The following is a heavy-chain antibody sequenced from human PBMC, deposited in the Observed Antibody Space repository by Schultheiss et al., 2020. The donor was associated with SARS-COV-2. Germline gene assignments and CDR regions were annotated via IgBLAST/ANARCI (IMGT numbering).Heavy chain of an antibody. J-gene: IGHJ6*03. CDR3: ARHLRYFDWLLSRYYYYMDV. CDR2: IYYSGST. CDR1: GGSISSYY. D-gene: IGHD3-9*01. Sequence: GSLRLSCTVSGGSISSYYWSWIRQPPGKGLEWIGYIYYSGSTNYNPSLKSRVTISVDTSKNQFSLKLSSVTAADTAVYYCARHLRYFDWLLSRYYYYMDVWGKGTTVTVSS. V-gene: IGHV4-59*08.